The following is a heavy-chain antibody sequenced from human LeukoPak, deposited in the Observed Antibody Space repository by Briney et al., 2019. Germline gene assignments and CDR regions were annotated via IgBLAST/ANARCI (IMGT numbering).Heavy chain of an antibody. Sequence: SETLSLTCAVSGGSISSGGYSWSWIRQPPGKGLEWIGYIYHSGSTYYSPSLKSRVTISVDRSKNQFSLKLSSVTAADTAVYYCARVHGFWSGYLDYWGQGTLVTVSS. CDR1: GGSISSGGYS. D-gene: IGHD3-3*01. J-gene: IGHJ4*02. CDR3: ARVHGFWSGYLDY. V-gene: IGHV4-30-2*01. CDR2: IYHSGST.